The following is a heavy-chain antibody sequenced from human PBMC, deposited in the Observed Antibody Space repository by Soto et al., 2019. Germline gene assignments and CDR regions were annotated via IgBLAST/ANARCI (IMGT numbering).Heavy chain of an antibody. CDR1: GFAFSSFS. CDR2: IFTRSSQI. V-gene: IGHV3-21*01. Sequence: ELQLVESGGGLVRPGGSLRLSCTASGFAFSSFSMNWVRQAPGKGLEWVSSIFTRSSQIYYADSVKGRFTISRDDAKNSLFLQMNSLSVEDTAVYYCARDLLAGQQLVIPWFHPWGQGTLVTVSS. D-gene: IGHD1-26*01. J-gene: IGHJ5*02. CDR3: ARDLLAGQQLVIPWFHP.